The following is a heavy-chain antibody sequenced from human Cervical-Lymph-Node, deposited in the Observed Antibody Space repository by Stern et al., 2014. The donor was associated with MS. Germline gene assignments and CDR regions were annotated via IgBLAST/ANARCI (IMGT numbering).Heavy chain of an antibody. V-gene: IGHV3-30*03. CDR2: TSVDGCRS. Sequence: VQLVESGGGVVQPGRSLGLSCTASGIPFSSYAMHWVRQTTGKWLEWVAVTSVDGCRSYYLNAVEGRFTISRDNSQNTVYLQMNGLRAEDTAVYYCATHSGQVVPAAMAFEYWGQGTLVTVAS. CDR1: GIPFSSYA. D-gene: IGHD2-2*01. CDR3: ATHSGQVVPAAMAFEY. J-gene: IGHJ4*02.